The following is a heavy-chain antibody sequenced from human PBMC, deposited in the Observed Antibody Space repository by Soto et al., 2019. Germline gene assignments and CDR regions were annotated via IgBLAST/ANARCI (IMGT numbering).Heavy chain of an antibody. CDR1: GFTFSSYG. J-gene: IGHJ5*02. CDR3: ARDRYYYGSGGKGHWFDP. CDR2: IWYDGSNK. V-gene: IGHV3-33*01. D-gene: IGHD3-10*01. Sequence: QVQLVESGGGVVQPGRSLRLSCAASGFTFSSYGMHWVRQAPGKGLEWVAVIWYDGSNKYYADSVKGRFTISRDNSKNTLYLQMNSLRAEDTAVYYCARDRYYYGSGGKGHWFDPWGQGTLVTVSS.